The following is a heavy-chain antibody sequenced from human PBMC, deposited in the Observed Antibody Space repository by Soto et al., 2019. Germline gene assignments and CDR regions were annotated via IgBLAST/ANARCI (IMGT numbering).Heavy chain of an antibody. V-gene: IGHV3-49*03. Sequence: GGSLRLSCTASGFTFGDYAMSWFRQAPGKGLEWVGFIRSKAYGGTTEYAASVKGRFTISRDDSKSIAYLQMNSLKTEDTAVYYCTTLPAHGDYMVDEYNWFDPWGQRTLVTVSS. CDR1: GFTFGDYA. CDR2: IRSKAYGGTT. D-gene: IGHD4-17*01. CDR3: TTLPAHGDYMVDEYNWFDP. J-gene: IGHJ5*02.